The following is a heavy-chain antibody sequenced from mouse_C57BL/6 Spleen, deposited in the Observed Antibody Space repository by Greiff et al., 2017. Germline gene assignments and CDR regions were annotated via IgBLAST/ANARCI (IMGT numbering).Heavy chain of an antibody. V-gene: IGHV2-6-1*01. CDR1: GFSLTSYG. J-gene: IGHJ4*01. Sequence: VNLVESGPGLVAPSQSLSITCTVSGFSLTSYGVHWVRQPPGKGLEWLVVIWSDGSTTYNSALKSSLSISKDNSKSQVFLKMNSLQTDDTAMYYCARHDDYDGGYAMDYWGQGTSVTVSS. CDR3: ARHDDYDGGYAMDY. CDR2: IWSDGST. D-gene: IGHD2-4*01.